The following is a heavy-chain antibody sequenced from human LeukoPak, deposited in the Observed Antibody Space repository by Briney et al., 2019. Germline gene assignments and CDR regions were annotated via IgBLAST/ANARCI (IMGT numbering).Heavy chain of an antibody. D-gene: IGHD3-16*01. CDR2: ISSSSSYI. J-gene: IGHJ4*02. CDR3: AKGGTYRDYFDY. Sequence: GGSLRLPCAASGFTFSSYSMNWVRQAPGKGLEWVSSISSSSSYIYYADSVKGRFTISRDNAKNSLYLQMNSLRAEDTAVYYCAKGGTYRDYFDYWGQGTLVTVSS. CDR1: GFTFSSYS. V-gene: IGHV3-21*01.